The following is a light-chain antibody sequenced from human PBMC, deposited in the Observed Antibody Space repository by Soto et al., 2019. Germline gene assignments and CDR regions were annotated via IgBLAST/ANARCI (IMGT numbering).Light chain of an antibody. Sequence: DMQMTHAPSTLSGSVLGRIISTFLASQSINNWLACYQQKPGKAHKFLIYDYYNLESGVPSRFSGSASGTEFTLTIRSLHPDDLATYYCQKYDNYQLTGGRGTTGDLK. J-gene: IGKJ4*01. CDR3: QKYDNYQLT. V-gene: IGKV1-5*01. CDR1: QSINNW. CDR2: DYY.